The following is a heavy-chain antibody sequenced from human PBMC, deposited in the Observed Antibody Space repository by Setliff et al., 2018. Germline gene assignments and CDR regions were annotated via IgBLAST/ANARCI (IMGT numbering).Heavy chain of an antibody. Sequence: PSETLSLTCTVSGGSISSGSYYWSWIRQPAGKGLEWIGRIYTSGSTNYNPSLKSRVTISVDTSKNQFSLKLSSVTAADTAVYYCARHPHYGSSGYRDYWGQGTLVTVSS. CDR2: IYTSGST. D-gene: IGHD3-22*01. CDR3: ARHPHYGSSGYRDY. J-gene: IGHJ4*02. V-gene: IGHV4-61*02. CDR1: GGSISSGSYY.